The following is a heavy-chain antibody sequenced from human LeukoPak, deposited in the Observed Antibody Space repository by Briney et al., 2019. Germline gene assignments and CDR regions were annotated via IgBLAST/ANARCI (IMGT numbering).Heavy chain of an antibody. CDR3: ASTGPMVRGVAAGGYGMDV. J-gene: IGHJ6*02. CDR1: GYTFTGYY. V-gene: IGHV1-2*02. D-gene: IGHD3-10*01. Sequence: ASVKVSCKASGYTFTGYYMHWVRQAPGQGLEWMGWINPNSGGTNYAQKFQGRVTMTRDTSISTAYMELRSLRSDDTAVYYCASTGPMVRGVAAGGYGMDVWGQGTTVTVSS. CDR2: INPNSGGT.